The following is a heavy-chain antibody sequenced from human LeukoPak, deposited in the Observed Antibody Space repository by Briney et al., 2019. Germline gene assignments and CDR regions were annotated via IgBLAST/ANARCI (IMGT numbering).Heavy chain of an antibody. Sequence: GESLKISRKGSGYSFTSYWIGWVRQMPGKGLEWMGIIYPGDSDTRYSPSFQGQVTISADKSITTAYLPWSSLKASDTAMYYCARLPPTNGTTSDAFDIWGQGTMVTVPS. J-gene: IGHJ3*02. CDR1: GYSFTSYW. CDR3: ARLPPTNGTTSDAFDI. V-gene: IGHV5-51*01. D-gene: IGHD1-1*01. CDR2: IYPGDSDT.